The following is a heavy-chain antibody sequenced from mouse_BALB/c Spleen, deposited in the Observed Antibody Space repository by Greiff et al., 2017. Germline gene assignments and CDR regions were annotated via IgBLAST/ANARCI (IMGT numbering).Heavy chain of an antibody. J-gene: IGHJ1*01. CDR1: GYSITSDYA. V-gene: IGHV3-2*02. D-gene: IGHD1-1*01. CDR2: ISYSGST. Sequence: DVKLQESGPGLVKPSQSLSLTCTVTGYSITSDYAWNWIRQFPGNKLEWMGYISYSGSTSYNPSLKSRISITRDTSKNQFFLQLNSVTTEDTATYYCARSRFYYYGSSYNWYFDVWGAGTTVTVSS. CDR3: ARSRFYYYGSSYNWYFDV.